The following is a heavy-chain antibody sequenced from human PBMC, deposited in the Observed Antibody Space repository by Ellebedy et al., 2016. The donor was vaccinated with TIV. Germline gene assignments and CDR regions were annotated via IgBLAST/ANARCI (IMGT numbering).Heavy chain of an antibody. CDR2: IIPILGVA. D-gene: IGHD1-26*01. J-gene: IGHJ4*02. V-gene: IGHV1-69*04. CDR3: ARWGGSSGRFQGPYDF. CDR1: GGTFSNYA. Sequence: AASVKVSCKASGGTFSNYAFNWVRQAPGQGLEWMGRIIPILGVAEYARNFQGRLTFTADKHTTTAYMELRSLRSEDTAVYYCARWGGSSGRFQGPYDFWGQGTLVAVSS.